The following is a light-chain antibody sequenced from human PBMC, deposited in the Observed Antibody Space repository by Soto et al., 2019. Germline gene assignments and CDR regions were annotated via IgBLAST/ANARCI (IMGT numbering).Light chain of an antibody. J-gene: IGKJ1*01. CDR2: GAS. CDR3: EQYNMWPRT. V-gene: IGKV3-15*01. CDR1: QSVSTN. Sequence: DIVMTQSPATLSVSPGESATLSCRASQSVSTNLAWYQQKLGHVPRLLTYGASTRANGVPARFSGSGSGTEFTLTISSLQSEDFAVYYCEQYNMWPRTFGQGTKVEIK.